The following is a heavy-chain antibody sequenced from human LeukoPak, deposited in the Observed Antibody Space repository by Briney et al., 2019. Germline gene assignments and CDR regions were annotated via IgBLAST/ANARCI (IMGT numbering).Heavy chain of an antibody. CDR3: AREAGGGYYFDY. CDR2: ITSSATTI. V-gene: IGHV3-48*04. Sequence: GGSLRLSCEASGFTFSSYNMNWVRQAPGKGLEWVSYITSSATTIYYADSVKGRCTISRDNARNSLYLQMNSLRAEDTAVYYCAREAGGGYYFDYWGQGTLVTVSS. CDR1: GFTFSSYN. D-gene: IGHD3-16*01. J-gene: IGHJ4*02.